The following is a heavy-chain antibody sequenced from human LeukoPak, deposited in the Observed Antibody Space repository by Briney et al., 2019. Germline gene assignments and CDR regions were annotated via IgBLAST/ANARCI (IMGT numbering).Heavy chain of an antibody. CDR3: ASVRSDYGDPYDAFDI. CDR1: GYTFTGNY. J-gene: IGHJ3*02. CDR2: INPNSGGT. D-gene: IGHD4-17*01. Sequence: ASVKVSCKASGYTFTGNYMHWVRQAPGQGLEWMGWINPNSGGTNYARKFQGRVTMTRDTSISIAYMDLSRLRSDDTAVYYCASVRSDYGDPYDAFDIWGQGTMVTVSS. V-gene: IGHV1-2*02.